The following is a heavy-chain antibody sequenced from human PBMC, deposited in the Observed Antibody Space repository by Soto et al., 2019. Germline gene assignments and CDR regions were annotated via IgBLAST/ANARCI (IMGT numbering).Heavy chain of an antibody. D-gene: IGHD5-18*01. J-gene: IGHJ4*02. CDR1: DGSSSSGTGS. V-gene: IGHV4-31*03. CDR2: IYYTGST. Sequence: TRYLTCTVADGSSSSGTGSWPWIKQPPGKCLEFIGSIYYTGSTYYNPSLKSRVTISVDTSKNQFSLKLSSVTAADTAVYYCARGRRDGYNLLAYYLDYWGQGTLVTVSS. CDR3: ARGRRDGYNLLAYYLDY.